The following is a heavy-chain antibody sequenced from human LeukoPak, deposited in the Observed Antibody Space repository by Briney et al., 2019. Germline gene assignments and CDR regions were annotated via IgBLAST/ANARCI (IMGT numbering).Heavy chain of an antibody. CDR1: GGSISSYY. D-gene: IGHD2-15*01. J-gene: IGHJ5*02. CDR3: ARASLGYCSGGSCYGNWFDP. V-gene: IGHV4-59*01. Sequence: PSETLSLTCTVSGGSISSYYWSWIRQPPGKGLEWIGCIYYSGSTNCNPPLKSRVTISVDTSKNQFSLKLSSVTAADTAVYYCARASLGYCSGGSCYGNWFDPWGQGTLVTVSS. CDR2: IYYSGST.